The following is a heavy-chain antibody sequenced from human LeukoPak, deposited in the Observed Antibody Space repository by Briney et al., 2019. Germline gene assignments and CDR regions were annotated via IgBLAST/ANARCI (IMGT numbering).Heavy chain of an antibody. CDR1: GFTFSSYA. J-gene: IGHJ4*02. V-gene: IGHV3-30-3*01. CDR2: ISYDGSNK. D-gene: IGHD3-22*01. Sequence: GGSLRLSCAASGFTFSSYAMHWVRQAPGKGLEWVAVISYDGSNKYYADSVKGRFTISRDNSKNTLYLQMNSLRAEDTAVYFCARDLDYYDSSGHATLDYWGQGTLVTVSS. CDR3: ARDLDYYDSSGHATLDY.